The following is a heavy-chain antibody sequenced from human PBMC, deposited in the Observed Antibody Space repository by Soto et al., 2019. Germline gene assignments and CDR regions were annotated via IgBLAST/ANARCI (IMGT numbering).Heavy chain of an antibody. J-gene: IGHJ6*02. V-gene: IGHV3-30-3*01. CDR1: GFTFSSYA. CDR2: ISYDGSNK. D-gene: IGHD6-6*01. Sequence: LRLSCAASGFTFSSYAMHWVRQAPGKGLEWVAVISYDGSNKYYADSVKGRFTISRDNSKNTLYLQMNSLRAEDTAVYYCARDSIAAVFHYGMDVWGQGTTVTVSS. CDR3: ARDSIAAVFHYGMDV.